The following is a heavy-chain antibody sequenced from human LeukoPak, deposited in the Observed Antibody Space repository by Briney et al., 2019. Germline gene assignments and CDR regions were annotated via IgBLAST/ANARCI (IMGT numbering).Heavy chain of an antibody. CDR1: GFTFSSYG. CDR3: ARGALDAATPFDS. CDR2: IRYDGSNK. D-gene: IGHD2-15*01. V-gene: IGHV3-30*02. Sequence: PGGSLRLSCEASGFTFSSYGMHWVRQAPGKGLEWVAFIRYDGSNKYYADSVKGRFTISRDNSKNTLYLQMNSLRAEDTAVYYCARGALDAATPFDSWGQGTLVTVSS. J-gene: IGHJ5*01.